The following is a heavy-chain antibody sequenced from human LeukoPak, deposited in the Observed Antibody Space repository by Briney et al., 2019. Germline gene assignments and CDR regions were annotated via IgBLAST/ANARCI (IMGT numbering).Heavy chain of an antibody. V-gene: IGHV1-2*02. CDR1: RYAVTGYY. D-gene: IGHD4-11*01. Sequence: ASVKVSCKASRYAVTGYYIHWVRPAPGQGLEWMGWINPNGGGTNYAQKFQGRVTMTRDTSISTAYLDLSSLRSDDTAGYYCAKTHDDTNYVGPWGQGTLVTVSS. CDR3: AKTHDDTNYVGP. CDR2: INPNGGGT. J-gene: IGHJ5*02.